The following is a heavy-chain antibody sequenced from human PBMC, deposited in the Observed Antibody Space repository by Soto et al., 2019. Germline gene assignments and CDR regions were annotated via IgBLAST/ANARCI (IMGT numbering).Heavy chain of an antibody. V-gene: IGHV3-13*05. CDR1: GFTFRNYD. CDR3: ARTDRDFYGLDV. CDR2: ISAAGDP. J-gene: IGHJ6*02. Sequence: EVQLVESGGGLVQPGGSLRLSCEASGFTFRNYDMHWVRQGTGKGLEWVSGISAAGDPDYADSVEGRFTISRENAQNSFFLQMNSLRVGDTAVYSCARTDRDFYGLDVWGQGTKVIVSS.